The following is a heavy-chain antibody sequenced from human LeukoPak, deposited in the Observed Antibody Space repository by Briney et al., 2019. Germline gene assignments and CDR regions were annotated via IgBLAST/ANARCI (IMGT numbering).Heavy chain of an antibody. Sequence: PSETLSLTCTVSGGSISSYYWSWIRQPPGKGLEWIGYIYYSGSTYYNPSLKSRVTISVDTSKNQFSLKLSSVTAADTAVYYCARDKVVVASGSFDPWGQGTLVTVSS. CDR1: GGSISSYY. J-gene: IGHJ5*02. CDR3: ARDKVVVASGSFDP. D-gene: IGHD2-15*01. V-gene: IGHV4-59*12. CDR2: IYYSGST.